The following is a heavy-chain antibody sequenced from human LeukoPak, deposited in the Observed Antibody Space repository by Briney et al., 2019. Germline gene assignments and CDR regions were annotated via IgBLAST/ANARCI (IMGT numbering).Heavy chain of an antibody. CDR3: AREGPGSTPGY. J-gene: IGHJ4*02. D-gene: IGHD2-15*01. CDR2: IYSSGST. CDR1: GGSIRSYY. Sequence: PSETLSLTCTVSGGSIRSYYWSWIRQPAGKGLEWIGRIYSSGSTDYNPSLKGRVTMSVDTSKNQFSLKLSSVTAADTAVYYCAREGPGSTPGYWGQGTLVTVSS. V-gene: IGHV4-4*07.